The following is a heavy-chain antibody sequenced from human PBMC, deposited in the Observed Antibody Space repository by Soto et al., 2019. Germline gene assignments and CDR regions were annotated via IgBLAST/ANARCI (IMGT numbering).Heavy chain of an antibody. CDR1: GGSISSSSHY. D-gene: IGHD3-10*02. CDR3: ARDVRGALDY. J-gene: IGHJ4*02. CDR2: IYFSGST. V-gene: IGHV4-39*01. Sequence: SETLSLTCTVSGGSISSSSHYWGWIRQPPGKGLEWIGSIYFSGSTYYNPSLKSRVTISVDTSKNQFSLKLSSVTAADTAVYFCARDVRGALDYWGQGTLVTVSS.